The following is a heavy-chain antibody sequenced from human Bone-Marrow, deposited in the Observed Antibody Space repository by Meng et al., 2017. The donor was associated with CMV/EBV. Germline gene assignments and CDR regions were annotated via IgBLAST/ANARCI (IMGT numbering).Heavy chain of an antibody. CDR2: SNAGNGNT. Sequence: ASVKVSCKASGYTFTSYAMHWVRQAPGQRLEWMGWSNAGNGNTKYSQEFQGRVTITRDTSASTAYLELSSLRSEDTAVYYCASLAAAGANWFDPWGQGTLVTVSS. D-gene: IGHD6-13*01. V-gene: IGHV1-3*02. CDR3: ASLAAAGANWFDP. J-gene: IGHJ5*02. CDR1: GYTFTSYA.